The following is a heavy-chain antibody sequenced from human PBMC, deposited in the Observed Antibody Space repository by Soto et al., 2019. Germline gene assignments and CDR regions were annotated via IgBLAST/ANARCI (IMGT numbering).Heavy chain of an antibody. V-gene: IGHV3-74*01. CDR2: IDNAGTDS. CDR3: DRGLFGPDV. J-gene: IGHJ6*04. Sequence: EVQLVESGGGLVQPGGSLRLSCAASGFTLSGRSMHWVRQAPGKGLVWVSGIDNAGTDSTYADSVKGRFTSSRDNAKNMLYLQMNRLSVEDTAVYYCDRGLFGPDVWGKGTTVTVSS. CDR1: GFTLSGRS. D-gene: IGHD3-10*02.